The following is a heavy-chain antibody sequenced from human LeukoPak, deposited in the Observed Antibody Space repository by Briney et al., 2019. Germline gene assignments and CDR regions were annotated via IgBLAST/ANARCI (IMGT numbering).Heavy chain of an antibody. CDR2: IYYSGST. J-gene: IGHJ4*02. V-gene: IGHV4-39*01. CDR3: ARSLEMATTYFDH. CDR1: GGSISSSSYY. D-gene: IGHD5-24*01. Sequence: SETLSLTCTVSGGSISSSSYYWGWIRQPPGKGLEWIGSIYYSGSTHYNPSLKSRVTISVDTSKNQFSLKLSSVTAADTAVYYCARSLEMATTYFDHWGQGTLVTVSS.